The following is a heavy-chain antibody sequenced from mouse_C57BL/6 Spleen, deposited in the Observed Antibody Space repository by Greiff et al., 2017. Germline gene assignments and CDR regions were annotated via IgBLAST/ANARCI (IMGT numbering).Heavy chain of an antibody. CDR3: ARRGDYDEVFYAMDY. D-gene: IGHD2-4*01. CDR1: GFTFSDYG. J-gene: IGHJ4*01. CDR2: ISSGRSTI. V-gene: IGHV5-17*01. Sequence: EVKLVESGGGLVKPGGSLKLSCAASGFTFSDYGMHWVRQAPEKGLEWVAYISSGRSTIYYADTVKGRFTISRANAKNTLFLQMTSLRSEDTAMYYCARRGDYDEVFYAMDYWGQGTSVTVSS.